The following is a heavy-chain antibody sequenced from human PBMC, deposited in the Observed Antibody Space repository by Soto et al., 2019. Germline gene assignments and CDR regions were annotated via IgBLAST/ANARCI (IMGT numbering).Heavy chain of an antibody. V-gene: IGHV3-33*01. CDR1: GFTFSSYG. Sequence: QVQLVESGGGVVQPGRSLRLSCAASGFTFSSYGMHWVRQAPGKGLEWVAVIWYDGSNKYYADSVKGRFTISRDNSKNTLYLQMNRLRAEDTAVYYCARDWNLPLWFGLADYWGQGTLVTVSS. J-gene: IGHJ4*02. CDR3: ARDWNLPLWFGLADY. D-gene: IGHD5-18*01. CDR2: IWYDGSNK.